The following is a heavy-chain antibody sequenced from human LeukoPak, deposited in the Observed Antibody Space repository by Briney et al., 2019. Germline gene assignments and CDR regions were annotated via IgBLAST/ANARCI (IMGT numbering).Heavy chain of an antibody. D-gene: IGHD3-10*01. J-gene: IGHJ6*02. CDR3: AEDLGVGAAGSSYFGMDV. CDR2: ISYIGSNK. V-gene: IGHV3-30*18. CDR1: GFTFSSFG. Sequence: GRSLRLSCAASGFTFSSFGMHWVRQAPGKGLEWVAVISYIGSNKYYAGSVKGRFTISRDNSKNTLYLQMNSLRAEDTAVYYCAEDLGVGAAGSSYFGMDVWGQGITVTVSS.